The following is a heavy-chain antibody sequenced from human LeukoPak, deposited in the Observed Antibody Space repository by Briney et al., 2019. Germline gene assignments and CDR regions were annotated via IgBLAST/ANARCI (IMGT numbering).Heavy chain of an antibody. D-gene: IGHD3-3*01. CDR3: ARVLLQWYYDFWSGYLNFDY. CDR2: ISAYNGNT. V-gene: IGHV1-18*01. CDR1: GYTFAREG. Sequence: ASVTVSCMASGYTFAREGICWGRPAPEKGLEWMGWISAYNGNTNYAQKLQGRVTMTTDTSTSTAYMELRSLRSDDTAVYYCARVLLQWYYDFWSGYLNFDYWGQGTLVTVSS. J-gene: IGHJ4*02.